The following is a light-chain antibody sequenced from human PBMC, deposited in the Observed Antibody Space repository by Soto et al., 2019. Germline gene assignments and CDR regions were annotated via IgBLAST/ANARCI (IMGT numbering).Light chain of an antibody. CDR3: QKYVETPKT. V-gene: IGKV1-27*01. CDR1: QGISNY. CDR2: AAS. J-gene: IGKJ2*01. Sequence: DIQMTQSPSSLSASIGDRVTITCRASQGISNYLAWYQQKPGKVPKLLIYAASTLQSGVPPRFIGSGSGTDFTLTISSLQPEDAATYYCQKYVETPKTFGQGTKLEIK.